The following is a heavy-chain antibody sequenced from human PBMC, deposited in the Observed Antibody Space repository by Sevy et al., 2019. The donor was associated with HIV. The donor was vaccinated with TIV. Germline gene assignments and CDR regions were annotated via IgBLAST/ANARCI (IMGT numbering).Heavy chain of an antibody. CDR2: ISGSGQSS. Sequence: GGSLRLSCAASGFTFTSYAMYWVRQAPGKGLEWVAAISGSGQSSFYADSVKGRFTISRDNSKNTVYLQMNSLRAEDTAVYYCVKEVSQYSYSDYWGQGTLVTVSS. D-gene: IGHD5-18*01. V-gene: IGHV3-23*01. CDR3: VKEVSQYSYSDY. CDR1: GFTFTSYA. J-gene: IGHJ4*02.